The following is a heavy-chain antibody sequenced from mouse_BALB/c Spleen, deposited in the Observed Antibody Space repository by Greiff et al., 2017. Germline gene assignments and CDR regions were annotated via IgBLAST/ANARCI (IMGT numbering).Heavy chain of an antibody. Sequence: EVKLVESGPGLVKPSQSLSLTCSVTGYSITSGYYWYWIRQFPGNKLEWVGYISYDGSNNYNPSLKNRISITHDTSKNQFFLKFNSVTTEDTATYYCARGGYGSSYAWFAYWGQGTLVTVSA. CDR1: GYSITSGYY. J-gene: IGHJ3*01. CDR3: ARGGYGSSYAWFAY. V-gene: IGHV3-6*02. D-gene: IGHD1-1*01. CDR2: ISYDGSN.